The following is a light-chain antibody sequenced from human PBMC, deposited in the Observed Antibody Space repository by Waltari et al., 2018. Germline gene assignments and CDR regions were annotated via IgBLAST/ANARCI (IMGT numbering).Light chain of an antibody. CDR3: SSRELSGHVV. CDR2: GKN. J-gene: IGLJ2*01. Sequence: SSDLTQDPDVSVALGQTVRITCQGDILRTYYGNWCRQNPGKAPELVIYGKNNRPSGIPVLFSASSSENTASLIITGAQAEDEADYYCSSRELSGHVVFGGGTRLTVL. CDR1: ILRTYY. V-gene: IGLV3-19*01.